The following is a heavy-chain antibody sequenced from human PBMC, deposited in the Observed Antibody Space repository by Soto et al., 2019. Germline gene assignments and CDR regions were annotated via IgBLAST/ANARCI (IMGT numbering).Heavy chain of an antibody. Sequence: LKISCKGSGYSFTSYWIGWVRQMPGKGLEWMGIIYPGDSDTRYSPSFQGQVTISADKSISTAYLQWSSLKASDTAMYYCARQNGYYDSSGYYWGYYYYGMDVWGQGTTVTVSS. CDR3: ARQNGYYDSSGYYWGYYYYGMDV. D-gene: IGHD3-22*01. J-gene: IGHJ6*02. CDR1: GYSFTSYW. V-gene: IGHV5-51*01. CDR2: IYPGDSDT.